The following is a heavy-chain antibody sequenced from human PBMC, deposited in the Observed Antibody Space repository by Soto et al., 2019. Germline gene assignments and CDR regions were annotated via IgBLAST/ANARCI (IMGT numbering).Heavy chain of an antibody. CDR3: ARDRQQWLEPAGGALPF. Sequence: HVQLVESGGGVVQPGRSLRLSCAASGFTLSSYVMHWVRQAPGKGLEWVARISYAGNDNYYADSVKGRFTISRDNTKKTLYLQLTSLGADDTAVYYCARDRQQWLEPAGGALPFWGQGTMVIVSS. D-gene: IGHD6-19*01. V-gene: IGHV3-30-3*01. CDR1: GFTLSSYV. CDR2: ISYAGNDN. J-gene: IGHJ3*01.